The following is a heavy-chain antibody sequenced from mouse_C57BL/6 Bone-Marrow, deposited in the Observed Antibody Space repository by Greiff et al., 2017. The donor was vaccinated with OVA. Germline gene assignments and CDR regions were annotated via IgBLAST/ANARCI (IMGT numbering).Heavy chain of an antibody. CDR2: INPYNGGT. CDR1: GYTFTDYY. CDR3: AAHWDGGWFAY. D-gene: IGHD4-1*01. J-gene: IGHJ3*01. Sequence: EVQLQQSGPELVKPGASVKISCKASGYTFTDYYMNWVKQSHGKSLEWIGVINPYNGGTSYNQKFKGKATLTVDKSSSTAYMELNSLTSEDSAVYYCAAHWDGGWFAYWGQGTLVTVSA. V-gene: IGHV1-19*01.